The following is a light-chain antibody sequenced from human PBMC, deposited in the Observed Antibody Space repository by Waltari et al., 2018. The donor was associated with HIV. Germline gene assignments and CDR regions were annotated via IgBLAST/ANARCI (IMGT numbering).Light chain of an antibody. CDR2: NPT. CDR3: VLYVGSGIYV. V-gene: IGLV8-61*01. J-gene: IGLJ1*01. Sequence: QTVVTQEPSFSVSPGGTVTLTCGLTSGSVSTTYAPSWYRQTPGQPPPTLIYNPTIRSSAVPYRFSGSILGNKAALTITGAEADDESHYYCVLYVGSGIYVFGPGTEVTVL. CDR1: SGSVSTTYA.